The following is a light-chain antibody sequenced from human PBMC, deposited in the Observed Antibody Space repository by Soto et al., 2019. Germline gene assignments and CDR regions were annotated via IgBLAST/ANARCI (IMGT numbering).Light chain of an antibody. CDR3: SSYTSSGTWV. J-gene: IGLJ3*02. CDR2: QVS. Sequence: QSALTQPPSVSGSPGQTVTISCTGSSSDVGSDNRVSWYQQPPGTAPKLMICQVSNRPSGVPDRFSGSKSGNTASLTISGVQAEDESYYYCSSYTSSGTWVFGRGTKLTVL. CDR1: SSDVGSDNR. V-gene: IGLV2-18*02.